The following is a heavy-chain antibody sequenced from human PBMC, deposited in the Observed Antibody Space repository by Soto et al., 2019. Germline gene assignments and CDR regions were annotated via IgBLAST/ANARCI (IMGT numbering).Heavy chain of an antibody. CDR3: TRGGRGGFDY. CDR2: IKSDGSST. CDR1: GFTFTSYW. Sequence: EVQLLESGGGLVPPGGSLRLSCAASGFTFTSYWMHWVRQGPGKGLLWVSRIKSDGSSTNYADSVKGRFTISRDNAKNTVYLQVNSLRAEDTAVYYCTRGGRGGFDYWGQGALVTVSS. J-gene: IGHJ4*02. V-gene: IGHV3-74*01. D-gene: IGHD3-16*01.